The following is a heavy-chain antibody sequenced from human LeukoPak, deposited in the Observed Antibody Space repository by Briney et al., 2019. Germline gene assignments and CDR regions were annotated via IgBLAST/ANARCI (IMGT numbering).Heavy chain of an antibody. Sequence: ASVKVSCKASGYTFTGYYMHWVRQAPGQGLEWMGWINPDSGGTHYAQKFQGRVTITRDTSINTAYMELSRLTSDDTAVYFCARYSSGWYYWGQGALVTVSS. CDR2: INPDSGGT. V-gene: IGHV1-2*02. D-gene: IGHD6-19*01. CDR3: ARYSSGWYY. J-gene: IGHJ4*02. CDR1: GYTFTGYY.